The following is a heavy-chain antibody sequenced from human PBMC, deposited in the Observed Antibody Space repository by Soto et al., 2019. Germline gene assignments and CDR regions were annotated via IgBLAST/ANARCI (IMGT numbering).Heavy chain of an antibody. CDR3: ARATGTLRSRNCDY. CDR1: GGAISTVGHY. V-gene: IGHV4-31*03. Sequence: SETLSLTCSVSGGAISTVGHYWTWIRQPPGKGLEWIGSIYHTGSTYYSKSLRSRLTMSVDTSKSQFSLRLSSVTAADTAVYYCARATGTLRSRNCDYWGQGSLVTVSS. CDR2: IYHTGST. J-gene: IGHJ4*02. D-gene: IGHD1-1*01.